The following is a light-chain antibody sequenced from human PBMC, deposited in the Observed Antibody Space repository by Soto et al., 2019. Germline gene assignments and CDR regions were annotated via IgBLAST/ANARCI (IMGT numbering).Light chain of an antibody. V-gene: IGLV1-51*01. CDR3: GTWDSSLSAL. J-gene: IGLJ1*01. Sequence: VLTQPPSVSAAPGQKVTIPCSGSSSNIGNNYVSWYQQLPGTAPKLLIYDNNKRPSGIPDRFSGSKSGTSATLGIAGLQTGDEADYYCGTWDSSLSALFGTGTKVTVL. CDR2: DNN. CDR1: SSNIGNNY.